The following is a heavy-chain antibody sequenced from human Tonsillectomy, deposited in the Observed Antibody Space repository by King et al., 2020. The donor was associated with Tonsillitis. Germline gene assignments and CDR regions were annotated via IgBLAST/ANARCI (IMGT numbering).Heavy chain of an antibody. V-gene: IGHV3-23*04. Sequence: VQLVESGGGLVQPGGSLRLSCAASGFTFSSYAMSWVRQAPGEGLEWVSAISGSSSNTYYADSLKGRFTISRHNSKNTLYLQMSSLRAEDTALYYCAKDLRGDSSGWYGGSSFDYWGQGTLVTVSS. CDR1: GFTFSSYA. CDR3: AKDLRGDSSGWYGGSSFDY. J-gene: IGHJ4*02. CDR2: ISGSSSNT. D-gene: IGHD6-19*01.